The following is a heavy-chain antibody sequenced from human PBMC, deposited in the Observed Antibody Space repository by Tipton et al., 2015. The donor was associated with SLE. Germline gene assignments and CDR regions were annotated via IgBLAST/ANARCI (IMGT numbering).Heavy chain of an antibody. CDR1: GGSLTNSYW. J-gene: IGHJ6*03. D-gene: IGHD6-13*01. CDR2: INHSGRT. Sequence: TLSLTCAVSGGSLTNSYWWTWVRQPPGKGLEWIGEINHSGRTNYNPSLKSRVTISVDTSKNQFSLKLSSVTAADTAIYYCARDGGGYSSSWYYYYYYMDVGGKGTTVTVSS. V-gene: IGHV4-4*02. CDR3: ARDGGGYSSSWYYYYYYMDV.